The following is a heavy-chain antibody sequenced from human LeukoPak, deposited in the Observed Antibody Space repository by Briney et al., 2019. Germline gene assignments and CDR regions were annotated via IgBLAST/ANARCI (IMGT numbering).Heavy chain of an antibody. J-gene: IGHJ4*02. Sequence: PSETLSLXCTVSGGSISSSSYYWGWIRQPPGKGLEWIGNIYYSESTYYNPSLKSRVTISVDTSKNQFSLKLSSVTAADTAVYYCVRRRPSGYEFDYWGQGTLVTVSS. CDR3: VRRRPSGYEFDY. CDR1: GGSISSSSYY. V-gene: IGHV4-39*01. CDR2: IYYSEST. D-gene: IGHD5-12*01.